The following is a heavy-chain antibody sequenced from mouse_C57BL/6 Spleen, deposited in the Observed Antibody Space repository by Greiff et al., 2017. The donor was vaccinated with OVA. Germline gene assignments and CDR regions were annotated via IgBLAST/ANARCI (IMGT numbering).Heavy chain of an antibody. V-gene: IGHV1-52*01. J-gene: IGHJ4*01. CDR1: GYTFSSYW. CDR3: ARASDYGSSYAMDY. D-gene: IGHD1-1*01. CDR2: IDPSDSET. Sequence: QVQLQQSGAELVRPGSSVKLSCKASGYTFSSYWMHWVKQRPIQGLEWIGNIDPSDSETHYNQKFKDKATLTVDKSSSTAYMQLSSLTSEDSAVYYCARASDYGSSYAMDYWGQGTSVTVSS.